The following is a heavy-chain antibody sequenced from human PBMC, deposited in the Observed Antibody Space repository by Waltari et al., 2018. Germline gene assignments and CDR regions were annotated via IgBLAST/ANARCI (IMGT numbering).Heavy chain of an antibody. CDR2: IYYSGST. J-gene: IGHJ4*02. D-gene: IGHD6-13*01. CDR1: GGSISSSSYY. CDR3: ARQIFSSYYDY. V-gene: IGHV4-39*01. Sequence: QLQLQESGPGLVKPSETLSLTCTVSGGSISSSSYYWGWIRQPPGKGLEWIGSIYYSGSTYYNPSLKSRVTISVDTSKNQFSLKLSSVTAADTAVYYCARQIFSSYYDYWGQGTLVTVSS.